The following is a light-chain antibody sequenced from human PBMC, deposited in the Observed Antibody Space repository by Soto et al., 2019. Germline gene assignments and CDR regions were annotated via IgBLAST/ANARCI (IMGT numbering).Light chain of an antibody. CDR2: GAS. CDR1: QSVSSN. Sequence: EMVMTPSRATLSVSAWEGSTLSVSAGQSVSSNLAWYQQKPGQAPRLLIYGASTRATGIPARFSGSGSGTEFTLTISSLQSEDFAVYYCQQYNNWPPTTFGQGTRLEI. J-gene: IGKJ5*01. CDR3: QQYNNWPPTT. V-gene: IGKV3-15*01.